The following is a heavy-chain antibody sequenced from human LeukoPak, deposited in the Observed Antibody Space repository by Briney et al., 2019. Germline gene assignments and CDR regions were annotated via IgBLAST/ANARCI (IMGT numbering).Heavy chain of an antibody. J-gene: IGHJ4*02. Sequence: SETLSLTCTVSGGSISSSSYYWGWIRQPPGKGLEWIGSIYYSGSTYYNPSLKSRVTISVDTSKNQFSLKLSSVTAADTAVCYCARVVGATRSYYFDYWGQGTLVTVSS. D-gene: IGHD1-26*01. V-gene: IGHV4-39*01. CDR2: IYYSGST. CDR3: ARVVGATRSYYFDY. CDR1: GGSISSSSYY.